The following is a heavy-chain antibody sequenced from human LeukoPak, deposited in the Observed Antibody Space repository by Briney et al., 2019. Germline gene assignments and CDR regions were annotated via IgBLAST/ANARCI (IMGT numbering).Heavy chain of an antibody. V-gene: IGHV3-30*02. CDR1: GFTFSNYG. CDR2: IRFDGTDK. Sequence: GGSLRLSCSASGFTFSNYGIHWVRQAPGKGLEWMAFIRFDGTDKYYADSVKGRFTISRDSSKNTVYLQMNSLRDDDTAVYYCAKSPYRGGTSWTEFDYWGQGTLVTVSS. CDR3: AKSPYRGGTSWTEFDY. D-gene: IGHD6-13*01. J-gene: IGHJ4*02.